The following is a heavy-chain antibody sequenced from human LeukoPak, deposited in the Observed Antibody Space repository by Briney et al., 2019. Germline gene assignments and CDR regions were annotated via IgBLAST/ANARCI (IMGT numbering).Heavy chain of an antibody. J-gene: IGHJ4*02. CDR1: GFTFSSYA. CDR3: AKDKAYSSRWSGVYYFDD. D-gene: IGHD6-19*01. V-gene: IGHV3-23*01. CDR2: ISGSGGST. Sequence: GGSLRLSCAASGFTFSSYAMSWVRQAPGKGLEWVSAISGSGGSTYYADSVKGRFTISRDNSKNTLYLQMNSLRAEDTAVYYCAKDKAYSSRWSGVYYFDDGGQGSLVTVSS.